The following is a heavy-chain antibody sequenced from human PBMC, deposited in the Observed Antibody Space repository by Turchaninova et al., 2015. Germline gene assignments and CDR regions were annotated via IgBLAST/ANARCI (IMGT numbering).Heavy chain of an antibody. D-gene: IGHD6-13*01. CDR3: ARGAPLGQQLAPLAERNYYYYIDV. CDR1: GYTFTSYY. CDR2: INHSGGST. V-gene: IGHV1-46*01. Sequence: QVQLVQSGAEVKKPGASVKVSCKASGYTFTSYYMHWVRHAPGQGLAWRGIINHSGGSTSYAETHPRRGTMTRDPPTETGYMQPRSTASDDGAVYYCARGAPLGQQLAPLAERNYYYYIDVWGKGTTVTVSS. J-gene: IGHJ6*03.